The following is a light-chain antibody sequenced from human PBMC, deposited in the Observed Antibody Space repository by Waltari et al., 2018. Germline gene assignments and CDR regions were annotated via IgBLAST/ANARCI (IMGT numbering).Light chain of an antibody. J-gene: IGLJ3*02. CDR1: SGHSSNV. CDR2: VNSDGSH. Sequence: QLVLTQSPSASASLGASVKLTCTLSSGHSSNVVAWFQQRPEKGPRYLMKVNSDGSHSKGDEIPDRFSGSSSGAGRYLTISSLQSEDEADYYCQTGGHGTWVFGGGTKLTVL. V-gene: IGLV4-69*01. CDR3: QTGGHGTWV.